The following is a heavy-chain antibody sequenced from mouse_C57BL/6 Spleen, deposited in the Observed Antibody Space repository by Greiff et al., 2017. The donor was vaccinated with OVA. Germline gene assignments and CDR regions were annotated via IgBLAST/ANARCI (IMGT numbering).Heavy chain of an antibody. V-gene: IGHV5-9*01. CDR2: ISGGGGNT. CDR3: ARHEGDGYQFAY. J-gene: IGHJ3*01. Sequence: EVKLVESGGGLVKPGGSLKLSCAASGFTFSSYTMSWVRQTPEKRLEWVATISGGGGNTYYPDSVKGRFTISRDNAKNTLYLQMSSLRSEDTALDYCARHEGDGYQFAYWGQGTLVTVSA. CDR1: GFTFSSYT. D-gene: IGHD2-3*01.